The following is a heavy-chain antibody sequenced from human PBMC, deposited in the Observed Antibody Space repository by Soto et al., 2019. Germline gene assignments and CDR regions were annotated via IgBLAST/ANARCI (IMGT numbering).Heavy chain of an antibody. CDR1: GLTFNTYG. Sequence: ESGGGVVQPGRFLRLSCAASGLTFNTYGMHWVRQAPGKGLEWVAIIWYDGSNKYYADSVKGRFTISRDNSKNTLYLQMNSLRAEDTAVYYCARFHDDYGAFDIWGQGTMVTISS. V-gene: IGHV3-33*01. J-gene: IGHJ3*02. CDR3: ARFHDDYGAFDI. D-gene: IGHD4-17*01. CDR2: IWYDGSNK.